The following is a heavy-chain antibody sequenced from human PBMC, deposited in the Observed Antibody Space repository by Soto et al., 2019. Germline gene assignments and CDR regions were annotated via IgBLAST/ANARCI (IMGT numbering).Heavy chain of an antibody. D-gene: IGHD3-22*01. J-gene: IGHJ4*02. CDR1: GGTFSNSA. V-gene: IGHV1-69*01. Sequence: QVQLVQSGAEVKKPGSSVKVSCKASGGTFSNSAISWVRQAPGQGLEWMGGIIPLFATGNYAQKFQGRVTITADESTSTAYMELSSLRSEDTAIYYCARGPDSSDYYYFYWGQGTLVTVSS. CDR3: ARGPDSSDYYYFY. CDR2: IIPLFATG.